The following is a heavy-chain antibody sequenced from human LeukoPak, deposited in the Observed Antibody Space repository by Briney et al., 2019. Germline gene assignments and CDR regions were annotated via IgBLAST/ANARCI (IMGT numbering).Heavy chain of an antibody. Sequence: GGSLRLSCAASGFTFSSYGMSWVRQAPGKGLEWVSAISGSGGSTYYADSVKGRFTISRDNSKNTLYLQMNSLRAEDTAVYYCAKDGIIVVVPAANNWFDPWGQGTLVTVSS. V-gene: IGHV3-23*01. CDR3: AKDGIIVVVPAANNWFDP. CDR1: GFTFSSYG. J-gene: IGHJ5*02. D-gene: IGHD2-2*01. CDR2: ISGSGGST.